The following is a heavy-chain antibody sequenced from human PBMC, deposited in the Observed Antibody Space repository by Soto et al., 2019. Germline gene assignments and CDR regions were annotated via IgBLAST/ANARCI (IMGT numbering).Heavy chain of an antibody. J-gene: IGHJ6*02. CDR1: GYSFTSYW. CDR2: IYPGDSDT. V-gene: IGHV5-51*01. Sequence: VESLKISCKGSGYSFTSYWIGWFRQMPGKVLEWMGIIYPGDSDTRYSPSFQGQVTISADKSISTAYLQWSSLKASDTAMYYCAKDAEWLVPKYYYGLDVWGQGTTVTVSS. CDR3: AKDAEWLVPKYYYGLDV. D-gene: IGHD6-19*01.